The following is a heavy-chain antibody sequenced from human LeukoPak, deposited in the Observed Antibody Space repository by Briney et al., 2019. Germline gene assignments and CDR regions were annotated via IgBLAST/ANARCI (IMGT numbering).Heavy chain of an antibody. Sequence: SETLSLTCAVYGGSFSGYYWSWIRQPPGKGLERIGEINHSGSTNYNPSLTSRVTISVDTSKNQFSLKLSSVTAADTAVYYCARGGVARFDPWGRGTLVTVSS. D-gene: IGHD5-12*01. CDR2: INHSGST. V-gene: IGHV4-34*01. CDR3: ARGGVARFDP. J-gene: IGHJ5*02. CDR1: GGSFSGYY.